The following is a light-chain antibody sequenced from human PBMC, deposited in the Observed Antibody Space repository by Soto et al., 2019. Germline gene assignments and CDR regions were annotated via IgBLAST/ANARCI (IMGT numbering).Light chain of an antibody. CDR1: QGISNY. CDR3: QQYESYGLT. Sequence: DIQMTQSPSSLSAYLGDRVTITCRASQGISNYLAWYQQKPGRLPKLLLFGASTLQSGVPARFSGSGSGTLFTLTINGLLPEDVATYYCQQYESYGLTFGGGTKVDIK. J-gene: IGKJ4*01. CDR2: GAS. V-gene: IGKV1-27*01.